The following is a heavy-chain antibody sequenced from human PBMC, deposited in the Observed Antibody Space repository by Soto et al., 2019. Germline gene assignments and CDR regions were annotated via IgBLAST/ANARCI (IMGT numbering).Heavy chain of an antibody. CDR2: SRDKVNSYTT. V-gene: IGHV3-72*01. Sequence: EVQLVESGGGLVQPGGSLRLACTASGFILSDHYMDWVRQAPGKGLEWIGRSRDKVNSYTTQYAASVKGRFTISRDESKDSLYLQIDHPKTEDTAVYFCTRGGSSAPYYDPMDVWGQGTTVIISS. J-gene: IGHJ6*02. CDR3: TRGGSSAPYYDPMDV. CDR1: GFILSDHY. D-gene: IGHD6-6*01.